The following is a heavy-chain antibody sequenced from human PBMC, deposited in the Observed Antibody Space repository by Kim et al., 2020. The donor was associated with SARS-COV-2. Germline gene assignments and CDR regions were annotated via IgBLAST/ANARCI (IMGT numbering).Heavy chain of an antibody. CDR1: GGSVSSGSYY. J-gene: IGHJ4*02. D-gene: IGHD2-15*01. V-gene: IGHV4-61*01. Sequence: SETLSLTCTVSGGSVSSGSYYWSWIRQPPGKGLEWIGYIYYSGSTNYNPSLKSRVTISVDTSKNQFSLKLSSVTAADTAVYYCARVWRKVVDYWGQGTLVTVSS. CDR2: IYYSGST. CDR3: ARVWRKVVDY.